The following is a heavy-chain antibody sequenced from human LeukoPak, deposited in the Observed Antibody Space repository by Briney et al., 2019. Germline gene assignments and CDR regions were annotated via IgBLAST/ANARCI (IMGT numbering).Heavy chain of an antibody. J-gene: IGHJ4*02. D-gene: IGHD6-19*01. Sequence: GGSLRLSCAASGFTFIDYDMHWVRQVIGKGLEWVSAIGIRGDTHYSGSVKGRFTISRENAESSLYLQMNSLRAEDTAVYYCTRGGIQVSGIDEFDYWGQGTLVTVSS. CDR1: GFTFIDYD. V-gene: IGHV3-13*01. CDR2: IGIRGDT. CDR3: TRGGIQVSGIDEFDY.